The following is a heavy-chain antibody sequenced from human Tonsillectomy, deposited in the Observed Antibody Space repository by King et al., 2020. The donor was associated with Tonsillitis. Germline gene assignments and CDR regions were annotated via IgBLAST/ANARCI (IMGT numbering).Heavy chain of an antibody. Sequence: VQLVESGGGLVKPGGSLRLSCEASGFTFSDYYMSWIRQAPGKGLEWVSYMTSSGGNTYYADSVKGRFTISRDNAQNSLYLQMNSLRAEDTAVYYCARRGVVAAGSGGVYFQHWGQGTLVTVSS. D-gene: IGHD2-2*01. CDR3: ARRGVVAAGSGGVYFQH. CDR2: MTSSGGNT. J-gene: IGHJ1*01. CDR1: GFTFSDYY. V-gene: IGHV3-11*01.